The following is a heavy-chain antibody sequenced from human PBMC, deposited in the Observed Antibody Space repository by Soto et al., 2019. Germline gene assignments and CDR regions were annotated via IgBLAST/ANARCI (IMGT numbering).Heavy chain of an antibody. CDR2: ISGGGGGNT. CDR1: GFTFSSYA. J-gene: IGHJ4*02. Sequence: PGGSLRLSCATSGFTFSSYAMSWVRQTPGKGLEWVSAISGGGGGNTYYVHSVRGRFTISRDNSKNTLYLQMNSLRAEDTALYYCVIPAHGKFDSCGQRTPLTVSS. CDR3: VIPAHGKFDS. V-gene: IGHV3-23*01.